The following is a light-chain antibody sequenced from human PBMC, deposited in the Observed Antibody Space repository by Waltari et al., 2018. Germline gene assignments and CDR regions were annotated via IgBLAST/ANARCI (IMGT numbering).Light chain of an antibody. CDR2: AAS. CDR3: LQDYDYPWT. CDR1: QSISIY. Sequence: DIQMTQSPSSLSASIGDRVTITCRASQSISIYLNWYQQKPGKAPKLLINAASNLQSGVPSRFSGSGSGTDFTLTISSLQPEDFATYYCLQDYDYPWTFGQGTKVEIK. V-gene: IGKV1-39*01. J-gene: IGKJ1*01.